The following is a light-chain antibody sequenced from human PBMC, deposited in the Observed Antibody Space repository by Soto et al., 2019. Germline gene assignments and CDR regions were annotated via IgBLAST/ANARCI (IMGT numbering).Light chain of an antibody. CDR1: SSDVGGYNY. CDR2: DVS. Sequence: VLTQPASVSGSPGQSITISCTGTSSDVGGYNYVSWYQQHPGKAPKFMIYDVSSRPSGVSNRFSGSKSGNTASLTISGLQAEDEADYYCCSYTTSNTRQIVFGTGTKVTVL. CDR3: CSYTTSNTRQIV. V-gene: IGLV2-14*03. J-gene: IGLJ1*01.